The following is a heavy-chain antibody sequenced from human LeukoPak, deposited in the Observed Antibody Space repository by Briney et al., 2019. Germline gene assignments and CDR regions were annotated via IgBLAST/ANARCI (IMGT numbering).Heavy chain of an antibody. V-gene: IGHV3-66*01. CDR2: IYSGGST. CDR3: ARYLPFDC. J-gene: IGHJ4*02. Sequence: PGGSLRLSCAASGFIASSNYMSWVRQAPGKGLEWVSVIYSGGSTYYADSVKGRFTISRDNSKNTLYLQMNSLRAEDTAVYYCARYLPFDCWGQGTLVTVSS. CDR1: GFIASSNY.